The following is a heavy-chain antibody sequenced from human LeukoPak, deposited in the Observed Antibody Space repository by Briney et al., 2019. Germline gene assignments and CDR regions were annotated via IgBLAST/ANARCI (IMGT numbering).Heavy chain of an antibody. CDR1: GYTFTSYG. V-gene: IGHV1-18*01. CDR3: ARGGTIAARRWYGY. CDR2: ISAYNGNT. Sequence: ASVKVSCKASGYTFTSYGISWVRQAPGQGLEWMGWISAYNGNTNYAQKVQGRVTMTTDTSTSTAYMELSSLRSEDTAVYYCARGGTIAARRWYGYWGQGTLVTVSS. D-gene: IGHD6-6*01. J-gene: IGHJ4*02.